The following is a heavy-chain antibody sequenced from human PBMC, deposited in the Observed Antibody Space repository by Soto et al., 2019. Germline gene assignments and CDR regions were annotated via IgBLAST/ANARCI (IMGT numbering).Heavy chain of an antibody. Sequence: EVQLLESGGGLVQPGGSLRLSCAASGFTFSSYAMSWVRQAPGKGLEWVSAISGSGGSTYYADSVKGRFTISRDNSKNSLYLQMNSHRAEDTRVYYCAKDLGYYHDSSGYLDYWGQGTLVTVSS. J-gene: IGHJ4*02. CDR3: AKDLGYYHDSSGYLDY. D-gene: IGHD3-22*01. CDR2: ISGSGGST. V-gene: IGHV3-23*01. CDR1: GFTFSSYA.